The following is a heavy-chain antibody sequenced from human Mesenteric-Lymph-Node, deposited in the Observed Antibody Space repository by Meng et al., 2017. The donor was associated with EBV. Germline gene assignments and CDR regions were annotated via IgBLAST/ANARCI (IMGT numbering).Heavy chain of an antibody. CDR2: TYYRSKWYN. J-gene: IGHJ4*02. CDR3: SRESWRAFDY. Sequence: QVSLKQSGPGLVKPSQTLSLTCAISGDSVSNTNVAWNWIRQSPSRGLEWLGRTYYRSKWYNEYAQSVKGRITINPDTSKSEFSLQLNSVTPDDTAVYYCSRESWRAFDYWGQGTLVTVSS. V-gene: IGHV6-1*01. CDR1: GDSVSNTNVA.